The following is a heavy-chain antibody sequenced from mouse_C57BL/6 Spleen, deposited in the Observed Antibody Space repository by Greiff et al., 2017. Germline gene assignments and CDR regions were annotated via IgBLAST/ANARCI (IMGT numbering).Heavy chain of an antibody. Sequence: EVQLVESGGGLVQPGGSLKLSCAASGFTFSDYYMYWVRQTPEKRLEWVAYISNGGGSTYYPDTVKGRFTISRDNAKNTLYLQMSRLKSEDTAMYYCARGWDRYYYAMDYWGQGTSVTVSS. D-gene: IGHD4-1*01. J-gene: IGHJ4*01. CDR2: ISNGGGST. V-gene: IGHV5-12*01. CDR1: GFTFSDYY. CDR3: ARGWDRYYYAMDY.